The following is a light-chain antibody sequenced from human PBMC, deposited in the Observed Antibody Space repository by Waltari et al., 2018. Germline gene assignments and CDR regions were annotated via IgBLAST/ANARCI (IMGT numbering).Light chain of an antibody. CDR3: QQYNNWPPLT. CDR1: QSVSSN. CDR2: GAS. V-gene: IGKV3-15*01. Sequence: EIVMTQSPATLSVSPGERVTLSCRASQSVSSNLAWYQQKPGQAPRLLIYGASTRATGIPARFSGSWSGTEFTLTISSLQSEDFAVYYCQQYNNWPPLTFGGGTKVEIK. J-gene: IGKJ4*01.